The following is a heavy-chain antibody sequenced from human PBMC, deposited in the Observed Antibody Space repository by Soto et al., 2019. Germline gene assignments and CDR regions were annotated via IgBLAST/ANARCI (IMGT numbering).Heavy chain of an antibody. D-gene: IGHD5-12*01. J-gene: IGHJ6*03. V-gene: IGHV3-11*01. Sequence: QVQLVESGGGVGKPGGSLRLSCAASGFTFSDYYMSWTRQAPGKGLEWVAYISGSSGNIYYADSVKGRFTISRDNAKNSLYLQMNSLRADDTAVYDCARDRYSGSDAYMDVWGNGTTVTVSS. CDR3: ARDRYSGSDAYMDV. CDR2: ISGSSGNI. CDR1: GFTFSDYY.